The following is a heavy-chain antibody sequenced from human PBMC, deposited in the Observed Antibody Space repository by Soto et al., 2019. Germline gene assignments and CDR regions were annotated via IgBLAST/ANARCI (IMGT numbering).Heavy chain of an antibody. V-gene: IGHV1-58*01. J-gene: IGHJ6*02. CDR2: IGVDSGKI. CDR3: ARETIPKMYYYGTDV. CDR1: GFTFTSSA. D-gene: IGHD3-9*01. Sequence: SVKVSCKASGFTFTSSAVQWVRQARGQRLEWIGWIGVDSGKIDYAQKVQERVTITRDTSTSTAFMELRSLRSDDTAVYYCARETIPKMYYYGTDVWGQGTTVTVSS.